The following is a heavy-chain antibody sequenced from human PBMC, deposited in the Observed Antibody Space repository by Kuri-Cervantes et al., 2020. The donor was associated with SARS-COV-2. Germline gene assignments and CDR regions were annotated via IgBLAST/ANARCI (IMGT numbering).Heavy chain of an antibody. J-gene: IGHJ4*02. CDR3: ASRGVGAGRGQDY. CDR1: GGSISSYY. D-gene: IGHD1-26*01. CDR2: IYYSGST. Sequence: GSLRLSCTVSGGSISSYYWSWIRQPPGKGLEWIGYIYYSGSTNYNPSLKSRVTISVDTSKNQFSLQLSSVTAADTAVYYCASRGVGAGRGQDYWGQGTLVTVSS. V-gene: IGHV4-59*12.